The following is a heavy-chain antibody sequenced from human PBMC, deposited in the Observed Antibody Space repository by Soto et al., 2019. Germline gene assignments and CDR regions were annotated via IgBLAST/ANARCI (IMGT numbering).Heavy chain of an antibody. CDR3: ARNRYDSSGYSLYYFDY. Sequence: ASVKVSCKASGYTFTSYGISWVRQAPGQGLEWMGWISAYNGNTNYAQKLQGRVTMTTDTSTSTAYMELRSLRSDDTAVYYCARNRYDSSGYSLYYFDYWGQGTLVTVSS. J-gene: IGHJ4*02. CDR2: ISAYNGNT. CDR1: GYTFTSYG. D-gene: IGHD3-22*01. V-gene: IGHV1-18*01.